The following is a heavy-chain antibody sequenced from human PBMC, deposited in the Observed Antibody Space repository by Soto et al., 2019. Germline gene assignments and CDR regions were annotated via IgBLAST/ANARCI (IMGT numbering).Heavy chain of an antibody. J-gene: IGHJ4*02. CDR2: INSDGSTT. Sequence: EVQLLESGGGLIQPGGSLRLSCAASGFTFSTHWMHWVRQAPGKGLVWVSRINSDGSTTNYVDSVKGRFTISRDNAKNTVYLQMNSLRAEGTAVEYCARVPTGGYDWVWGQGTLVTVSS. V-gene: IGHV3-74*01. CDR1: GFTFSTHW. D-gene: IGHD5-12*01. CDR3: ARVPTGGYDWV.